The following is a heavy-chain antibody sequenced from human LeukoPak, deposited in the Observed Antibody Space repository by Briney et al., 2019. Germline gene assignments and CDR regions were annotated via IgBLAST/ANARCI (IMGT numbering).Heavy chain of an antibody. CDR2: ISHSGNT. CDR1: GGSINSDSYY. Sequence: PSETLSLTCTVSGGSINSDSYYWSWIRQPPGKGLEWIGYISHSGNTYYNPSLKSRVTISVDKSKNQFSLKLTSVTAADTAVYYCARYSSTWPYWYFDLWGRGTLVTVSS. V-gene: IGHV4-30-2*01. D-gene: IGHD6-13*01. CDR3: ARYSSTWPYWYFDL. J-gene: IGHJ2*01.